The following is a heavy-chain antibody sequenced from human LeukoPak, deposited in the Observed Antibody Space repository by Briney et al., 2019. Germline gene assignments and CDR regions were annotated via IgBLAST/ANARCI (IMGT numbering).Heavy chain of an antibody. Sequence: GGSLRLSCAASGFTFSSYGMHWVRQAPGKGLEWVAFIRYDGSNKYYADSVKGRFTISRDNSKNTLYLQMNSLRAEDTAVYYCANLDDSHYYDSSGYRERGIDYWGQGSLVTVSS. CDR3: ANLDDSHYYDSSGYRERGIDY. D-gene: IGHD3-22*01. J-gene: IGHJ4*02. V-gene: IGHV3-30*02. CDR1: GFTFSSYG. CDR2: IRYDGSNK.